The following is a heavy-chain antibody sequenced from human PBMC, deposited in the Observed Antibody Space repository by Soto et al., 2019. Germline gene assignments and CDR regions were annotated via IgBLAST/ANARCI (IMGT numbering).Heavy chain of an antibody. CDR3: AREGVAPYYYYGMDV. J-gene: IGHJ6*02. CDR2: ISTYNGDT. V-gene: IGHV1-18*01. Sequence: QVQLVQSGAEVKKPGASVKVSCKASGYTFTRSGISWVRQAPGQGLEWMGWISTYNGDTNYAQTFQDRVTMTTDTSTSTAYMELRSLRSDDTAAYYCAREGVAPYYYYGMDVWGQGTPVSVSS. CDR1: GYTFTRSG. D-gene: IGHD5-12*01.